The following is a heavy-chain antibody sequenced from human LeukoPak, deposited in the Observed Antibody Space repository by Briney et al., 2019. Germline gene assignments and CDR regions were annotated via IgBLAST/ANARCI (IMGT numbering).Heavy chain of an antibody. V-gene: IGHV3-13*01. CDR1: GFTFSSYD. Sequence: PGGSLRLPCAASGFTFSSYDMHWVRQATGKGLEWVSAIGTAGDTYYPGSVKGRFTISRENAKNSLYLQMNSLRAGDTAVYYCARFSTVTTGFDYWGQGTLVTVSS. J-gene: IGHJ4*02. CDR3: ARFSTVTTGFDY. CDR2: IGTAGDT. D-gene: IGHD4-17*01.